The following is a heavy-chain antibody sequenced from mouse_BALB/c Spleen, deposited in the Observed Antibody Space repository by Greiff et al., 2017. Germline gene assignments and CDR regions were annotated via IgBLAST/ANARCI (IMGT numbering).Heavy chain of an antibody. V-gene: IGHV5-6-5*01. Sequence: EVKLMESGGGLVKPGGSLKLSCAASGFTFSSYAMSWVRQTPEKRLEWVASISSGGSTYYPDSVKGRFTISRDNARNILYLQMSSLRSEDTAMYYCARGPGSSYNYYAMDYWGQGTSVTVSS. CDR3: ARGPGSSYNYYAMDY. CDR1: GFTFSSYA. J-gene: IGHJ4*01. D-gene: IGHD1-1*01. CDR2: ISSGGST.